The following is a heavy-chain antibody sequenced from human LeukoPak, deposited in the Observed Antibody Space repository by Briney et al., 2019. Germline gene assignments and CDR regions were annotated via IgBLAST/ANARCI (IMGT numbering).Heavy chain of an antibody. D-gene: IGHD3-10*01. J-gene: IGHJ4*02. CDR1: GFTFSDYG. CDR2: IRYDASNK. CDR3: AKDGNFRVPGED. V-gene: IGHV3-30*02. Sequence: HPGGSLRLSCATSGFTFSDYGMHWVRQAPGKGLEWVAFIRYDASNKYYADSVKGRFTITRDNSKNTLYLQVSSLRAEDTAIYYCAKDGNFRVPGEDWGQGTLVTVSS.